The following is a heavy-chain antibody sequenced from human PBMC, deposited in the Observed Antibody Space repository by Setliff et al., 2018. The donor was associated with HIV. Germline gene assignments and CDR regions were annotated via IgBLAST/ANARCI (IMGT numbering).Heavy chain of an antibody. D-gene: IGHD3-9*01. V-gene: IGHV3-21*01. CDR1: GFTFSRDT. CDR2: ITSSSSNI. J-gene: IGHJ4*02. Sequence: LRLSCAASGFTFSRDTMNWVRQAPGKGLEWVSSITSSSSNIYYADSVKGRFTISRDNAKNLLYLLLNTLRADDTAVYYCARAGHFDWLLPFDYWGQGTLVTVSS. CDR3: ARAGHFDWLLPFDY.